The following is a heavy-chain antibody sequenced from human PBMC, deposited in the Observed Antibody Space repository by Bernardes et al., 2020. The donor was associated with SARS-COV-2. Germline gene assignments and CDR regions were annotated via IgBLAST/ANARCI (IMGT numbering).Heavy chain of an antibody. CDR3: ARGIAEDYYYYGMDV. J-gene: IGHJ6*02. CDR2: IYYSGST. D-gene: IGHD6-13*01. Sequence: SETLSLTCTVSGGSISSYYWSWIRQPPGKGLEWIGYIYYSGSTNYNPSLKSRVTISVDTSKNQFSLKLSSVTAADTAVYYCARGIAEDYYYYGMDVWGQGT. V-gene: IGHV4-59*01. CDR1: GGSISSYY.